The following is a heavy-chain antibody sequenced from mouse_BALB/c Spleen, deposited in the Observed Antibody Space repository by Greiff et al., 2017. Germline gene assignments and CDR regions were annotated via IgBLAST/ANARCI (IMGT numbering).Heavy chain of an antibody. CDR2: IDPETGGT. J-gene: IGHJ4*01. CDR1: GYTFTDYE. Sequence: VQLQESGAELVRPGASVTLSCKASGYTFTDYEMHWVKQTPVHGLEWIGAIDPETGGTAYNQKFKGKATLTADKSSSTAYMELRSLTSEDSAVYYCTRGAMDYWGQGTSVTVSS. CDR3: TRGAMDY. V-gene: IGHV1-15*01.